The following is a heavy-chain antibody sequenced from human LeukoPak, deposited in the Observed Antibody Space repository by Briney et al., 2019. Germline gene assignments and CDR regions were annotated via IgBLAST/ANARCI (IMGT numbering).Heavy chain of an antibody. CDR1: GYRFTSYW. D-gene: IGHD3-10*01. Sequence: GESLKISCKGSGYRFTSYWISWVRQMHGKGVEWMGRIEPSDSYTNYSPSFQGHVTMSADRSISTAYLQWSSLKASDTAMYYCARLKWLSPYGSGSYSLYYFDYWGQGTLVTVSS. CDR2: IEPSDSYT. J-gene: IGHJ4*02. CDR3: ARLKWLSPYGSGSYSLYYFDY. V-gene: IGHV5-10-1*01.